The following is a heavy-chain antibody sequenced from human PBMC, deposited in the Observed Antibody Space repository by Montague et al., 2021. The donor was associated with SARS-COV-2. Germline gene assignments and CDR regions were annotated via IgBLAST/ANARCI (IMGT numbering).Heavy chain of an antibody. D-gene: IGHD3-10*01. V-gene: IGHV3-23*01. CDR1: GFSFSNYA. Sequence: SLRPSCAASGFSFSNYAMNWVRQAPGRGLEWVSSISGSGGTTYYADSVEGRFMISRDNSKNTLYLQMNSLRAEDTAVYYCAKEGGDYYASGNYYTRLGWFDSWGQGTLVTVSS. CDR2: ISGSGGTT. J-gene: IGHJ5*01. CDR3: AKEGGDYYASGNYYTRLGWFDS.